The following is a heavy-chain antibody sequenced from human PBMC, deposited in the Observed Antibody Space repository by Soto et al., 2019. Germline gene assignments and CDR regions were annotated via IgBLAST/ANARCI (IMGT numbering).Heavy chain of an antibody. CDR1: GGSLSPYY. CDR2: IYYSGSA. Sequence: PSATLSLCCPGSGGSLSPYYWRWIRQTPGKGLEWSGYIYYSGSANYNPSLKSRVTISVDTSKNQLSLKLTSVTAADTAVYYCARDRRDGYNSDYYYGMDVWGQGTTVTFSS. V-gene: IGHV4-59*01. D-gene: IGHD5-12*01. CDR3: ARDRRDGYNSDYYYGMDV. J-gene: IGHJ6*02.